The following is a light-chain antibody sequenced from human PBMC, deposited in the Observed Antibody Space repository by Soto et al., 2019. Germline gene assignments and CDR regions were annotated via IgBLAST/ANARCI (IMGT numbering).Light chain of an antibody. V-gene: IGKV3-11*01. Sequence: EIVLTQSPCTLSLSPGERATLSCRASQSVSNNYLAWYQQKPGQSPRLLMYDVSNRATGIPARFSGSGSGTDFTLTISSLEPEDLAVYYCQQRSNWPRTFGQGTKVDNK. J-gene: IGKJ1*01. CDR2: DVS. CDR3: QQRSNWPRT. CDR1: QSVSNNY.